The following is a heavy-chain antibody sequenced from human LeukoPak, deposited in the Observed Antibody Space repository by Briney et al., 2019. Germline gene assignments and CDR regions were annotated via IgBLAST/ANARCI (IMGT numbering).Heavy chain of an antibody. D-gene: IGHD6-19*01. V-gene: IGHV3-64D*06. Sequence: GGSLRLSCSASGFTLSSYAMHWVRQGPGKGLEYVSAISSNGGSTYYADSVKGRFAISRDNSKNTLYLQMSSLRAEDTAVYYCVKGSSGWFIYFDYWGQGTLVTVSS. CDR1: GFTLSSYA. CDR3: VKGSSGWFIYFDY. CDR2: ISSNGGST. J-gene: IGHJ4*02.